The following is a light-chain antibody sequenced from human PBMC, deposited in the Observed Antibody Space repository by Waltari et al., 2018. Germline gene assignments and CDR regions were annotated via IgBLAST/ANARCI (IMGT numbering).Light chain of an antibody. CDR2: ETT. V-gene: IGLV2-23*01. Sequence: QSALTQPASVSGSPGQSIPISCTGTNSDVGDYNHLSWYQQHPGEAPKLLIFETTKCPSGVSDRFSGSRSGTTASLTISGLQAEDETDYSCCAYAGSSIYVFGRETRVTVL. CDR3: CAYAGSSIYV. CDR1: NSDVGDYNH. J-gene: IGLJ1*01.